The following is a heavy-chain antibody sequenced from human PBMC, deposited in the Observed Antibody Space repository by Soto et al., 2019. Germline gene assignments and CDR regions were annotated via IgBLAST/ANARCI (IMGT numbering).Heavy chain of an antibody. Sequence: QVQLVQSGAEEKKPGASVKVSCKASGYTFTGYAMHWVRQAPGQRLEWMGWINAGNGNTKYSQKFQGRVTITRDTPASTASMELSSLRSEETAVYYCARAVAVPADFDYWGQGTLVTVSS. CDR3: ARAVAVPADFDY. CDR2: INAGNGNT. CDR1: GYTFTGYA. V-gene: IGHV1-3*05. D-gene: IGHD6-19*01. J-gene: IGHJ4*02.